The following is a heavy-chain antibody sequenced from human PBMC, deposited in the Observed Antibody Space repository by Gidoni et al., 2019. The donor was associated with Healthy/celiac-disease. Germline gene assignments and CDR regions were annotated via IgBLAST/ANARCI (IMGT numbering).Heavy chain of an antibody. CDR2: LYYSGST. CDR1: GGSIRSGDYY. D-gene: IGHD3-10*01. CDR3: ARVPRESTYYFDY. Sequence: QVQLQESGPGLVKPSQTLSLTCTVSGGSIRSGDYYWSWIRQPPGKGLEWIGYLYYSGSTYYNPSLKSRVTISVDTSKNQFSLKLSSVTAADTAVYYCARVPRESTYYFDYWGQGTLVTVSS. J-gene: IGHJ4*02. V-gene: IGHV4-30-4*01.